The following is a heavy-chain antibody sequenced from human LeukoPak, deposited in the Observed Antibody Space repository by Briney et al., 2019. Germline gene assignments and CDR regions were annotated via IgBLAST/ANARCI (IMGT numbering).Heavy chain of an antibody. Sequence: PSETLSLTCTVSGDFISNAQYYWSWIRQSPARGLEWLGYIYLGGSTYYNPSLERRTSMSVDASNNRLSLRLTSVTAADTAVYYCARDLALAGGIDNWGQGTLVTVSS. CDR2: IYLGGST. CDR1: GDFISNAQYY. D-gene: IGHD3-16*01. CDR3: ARDLALAGGIDN. J-gene: IGHJ4*02. V-gene: IGHV4-30-4*01.